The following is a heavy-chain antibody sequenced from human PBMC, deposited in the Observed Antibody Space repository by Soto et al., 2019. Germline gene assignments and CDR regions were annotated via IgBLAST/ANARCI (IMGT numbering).Heavy chain of an antibody. J-gene: IGHJ4*02. V-gene: IGHV4-34*01. Sequence: SETLSLTCAVYGGSFSGYYWSWIRQPPGKGLEWIGEINHSGSTNYNPSLKSRVTISVDTSKNQFSLKLSSVTAADTAVYYCARAKFLEWIDYWGQGTLVTVSS. CDR3: ARAKFLEWIDY. D-gene: IGHD3-3*01. CDR2: INHSGST. CDR1: GGSFSGYY.